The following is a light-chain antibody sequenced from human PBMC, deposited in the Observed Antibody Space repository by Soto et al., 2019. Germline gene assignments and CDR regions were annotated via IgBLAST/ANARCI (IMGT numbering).Light chain of an antibody. CDR3: QQYNNWPPWT. CDR1: QSVSSN. V-gene: IGKV3-15*01. Sequence: EIVMTQSPATLSVSPGERATLTCRASQSVSSNLAWYQQKAGQAPRLLMFGAYMRATGIPARFSGSGSGTEFTLTISSLQSEDFAVYYCQQYNNWPPWTFGQGTKVEIK. CDR2: GAY. J-gene: IGKJ1*01.